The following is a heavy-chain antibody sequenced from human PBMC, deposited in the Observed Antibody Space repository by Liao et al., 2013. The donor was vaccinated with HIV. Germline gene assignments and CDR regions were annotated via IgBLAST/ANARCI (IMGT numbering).Heavy chain of an antibody. J-gene: IGHJ2*01. V-gene: IGHV4-61*02. CDR3: AARITISGVVRYFDH. CDR2: IHPTGNT. Sequence: QLQLQESGPGLVKPSETLSLNCTVSGGSISSSHYYWSWLRQSAGKGLEWIGRIHPTGNTNYNPSLKSRVTISVDTSKKQFSLKLSSVTAADTAVYYCAARITISGVVRYFDHWGLAPRSLSPQ. D-gene: IGHD3-3*01. CDR1: GGSISSSHYY.